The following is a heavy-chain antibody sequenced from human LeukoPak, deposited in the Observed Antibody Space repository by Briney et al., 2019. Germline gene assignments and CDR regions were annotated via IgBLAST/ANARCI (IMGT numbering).Heavy chain of an antibody. V-gene: IGHV1-69*05. CDR3: ARDPKNYYGSGDY. Sequence: SVKVSCKASGGTFSSYAISWVRQAPGQGLEWMGRIIPIFGTANYAQKFQGRVTITTDESTSTAYMELSSLRSEDTAVYYCARDPKNYYGSGDYWGQGTLVTVSS. J-gene: IGHJ4*02. CDR1: GGTFSSYA. D-gene: IGHD3-10*01. CDR2: IIPIFGTA.